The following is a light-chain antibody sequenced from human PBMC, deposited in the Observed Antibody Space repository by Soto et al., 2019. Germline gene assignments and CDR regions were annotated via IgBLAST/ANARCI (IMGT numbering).Light chain of an antibody. Sequence: QSALTQPPSASGTPGQRVTISCSGSSSNIGSNTVNWYQQLPGTAPKLLIYSNNQRPSGVPDRFSGSKSGTSASLAISGLQSEDEADYYCAAWDDSLKGVFGTGTRSPS. CDR3: AAWDDSLKGV. CDR2: SNN. CDR1: SSNIGSNT. J-gene: IGLJ1*01. V-gene: IGLV1-44*01.